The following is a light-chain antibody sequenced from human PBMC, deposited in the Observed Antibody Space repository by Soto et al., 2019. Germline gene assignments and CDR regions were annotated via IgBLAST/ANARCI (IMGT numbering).Light chain of an antibody. J-gene: IGLJ1*01. V-gene: IGLV1-51*01. CDR2: DNN. CDR1: SSNIGINY. Sequence: QSVLTQPPSVSAAPGQKITISCSGSSSNIGINYVSWFQHLPGTAPKLLMYDNNKRPSGIPDRFSGSKSGTSATLGITVLQTGDEAEYYCGTWDSSLSVYVFGTGTKVTVL. CDR3: GTWDSSLSVYV.